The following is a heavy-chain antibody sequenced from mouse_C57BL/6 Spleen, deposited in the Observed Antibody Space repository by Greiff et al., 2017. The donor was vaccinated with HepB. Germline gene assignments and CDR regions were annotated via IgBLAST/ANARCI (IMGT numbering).Heavy chain of an antibody. V-gene: IGHV1-15*01. J-gene: IGHJ4*01. CDR1: GYTFTDYE. CDR3: TRWAYYSNYYAMDY. D-gene: IGHD2-5*01. Sequence: QVQLQQSGAELVRPGASVTLSCKASGYTFTDYEMHWVKQTPVNGLEWIGAIDPETGGTAYNQKFKGKAILTADKSSSTAYMELRSLTSDDSAVYYCTRWAYYSNYYAMDYWGQGTSVTVSS. CDR2: IDPETGGT.